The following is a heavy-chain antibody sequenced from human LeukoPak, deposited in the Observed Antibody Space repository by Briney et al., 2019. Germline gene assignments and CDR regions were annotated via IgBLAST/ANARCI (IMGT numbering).Heavy chain of an antibody. V-gene: IGHV3-9*01. Sequence: GGSLRLSCAASGFTFDDYAMHWVRQAPGKGLEWVSGISWNSGSIGYADSVKGRFTISRDNAKNSLYLQMNSLRAEDTAVYYCAKDLRGYSGYDPPQFDYWGQGTLVTVSS. J-gene: IGHJ4*02. CDR3: AKDLRGYSGYDPPQFDY. CDR1: GFTFDDYA. CDR2: ISWNSGSI. D-gene: IGHD5-12*01.